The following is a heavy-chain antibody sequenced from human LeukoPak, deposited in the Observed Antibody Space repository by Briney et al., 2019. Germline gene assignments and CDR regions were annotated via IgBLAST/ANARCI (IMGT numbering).Heavy chain of an antibody. Sequence: GGSLRLSCAASGFTFSSYSMNWVRQAPGKGLEWVSYISSSSSTIYYADSVKGRSTISRDNAKNSLYLQMNSLRDEDTAVYYCARGPGCSGGNCYSSGWFDPWGQGTPGHRLL. CDR3: ARGPGCSGGNCYSSGWFDP. V-gene: IGHV3-48*02. D-gene: IGHD2-15*01. J-gene: IGHJ5*02. CDR1: GFTFSSYS. CDR2: ISSSSSTI.